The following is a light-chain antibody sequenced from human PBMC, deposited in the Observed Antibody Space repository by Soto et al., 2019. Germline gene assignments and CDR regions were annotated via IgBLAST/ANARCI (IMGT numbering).Light chain of an antibody. Sequence: EIVMTQSPSSLSVSAGERATLTCRASQSISNHLDWYHHRPGQAPRLLIYDTSTMAAGIPARFSVSGSGTDLNFTITSLRSEDFAVDDYQHYHYWRSLTFGQGTRLETK. J-gene: IGKJ5*01. CDR3: QHYHYWRSLT. CDR2: DTS. V-gene: IGKV3-15*01. CDR1: QSISNH.